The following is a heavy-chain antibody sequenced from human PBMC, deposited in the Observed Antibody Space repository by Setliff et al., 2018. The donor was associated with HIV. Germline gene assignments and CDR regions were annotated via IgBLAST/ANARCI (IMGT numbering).Heavy chain of an antibody. CDR2: ISHTGTT. CDR1: GGSFNGYY. J-gene: IGHJ4*01. D-gene: IGHD3-3*02. Sequence: SETLSLTCAVYGGSFNGYYWNWIRQSPGKGLQWIGEISHTGTTNFHWSLKSRITMSVDTTKNQFSLRLTSLTTADTGLDFCARGSSFGWDNHYFDFWGHGTLVTVSS. V-gene: IGHV4-34*01. CDR3: ARGSSFGWDNHYFDF.